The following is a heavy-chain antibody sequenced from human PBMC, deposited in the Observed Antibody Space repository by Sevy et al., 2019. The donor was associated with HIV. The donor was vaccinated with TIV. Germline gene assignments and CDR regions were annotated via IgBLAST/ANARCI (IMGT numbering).Heavy chain of an antibody. CDR2: ISSGSSYI. Sequence: GGSLRLSCAASGFTFSSYSLSSYSMNWVRQAPGKGLGWVSSISSGSSYIFYADSVKGRFTISRDNAKNSLYLQMNSLRAEDTAVYYCARDRGVGTSSYGMDVWGQGTTVTVSS. V-gene: IGHV3-21*01. CDR1: GFTFSSYSLSSYS. D-gene: IGHD1-26*01. J-gene: IGHJ6*02. CDR3: ARDRGVGTSSYGMDV.